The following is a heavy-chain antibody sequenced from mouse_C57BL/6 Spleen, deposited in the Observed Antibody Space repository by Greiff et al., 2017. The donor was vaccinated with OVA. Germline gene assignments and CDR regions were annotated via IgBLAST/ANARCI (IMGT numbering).Heavy chain of an antibody. Sequence: QVQLQQPGAELVKPGASVKLSCKASGYTFTSYWITWVKQRPGQGLEWIGDIYPGSGSTNYNEKFKSKATLTVDTSSSTASMQLSSLTSEDAAVFYCARSLGPGNYWGQGTTLTVSS. CDR2: IYPGSGST. V-gene: IGHV1-55*01. D-gene: IGHD4-1*01. J-gene: IGHJ2*01. CDR1: GYTFTSYW. CDR3: ARSLGPGNY.